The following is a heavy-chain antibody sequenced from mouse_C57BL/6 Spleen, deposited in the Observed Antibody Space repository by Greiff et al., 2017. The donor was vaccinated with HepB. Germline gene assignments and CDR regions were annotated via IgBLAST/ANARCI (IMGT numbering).Heavy chain of an antibody. D-gene: IGHD1-1*02. Sequence: VQLQQPGAELVMPGASVKLSCKASGYTFTSYWMHWVKQRPGQGLEWIGEIDPSDSYTNYNQKFKGKSTLTVDKSSSTAYMQLSSLTSEDSAVYYCARVDAIRGYWGQGTTLTVSS. V-gene: IGHV1-69*01. CDR1: GYTFTSYW. J-gene: IGHJ2*01. CDR2: IDPSDSYT. CDR3: ARVDAIRGY.